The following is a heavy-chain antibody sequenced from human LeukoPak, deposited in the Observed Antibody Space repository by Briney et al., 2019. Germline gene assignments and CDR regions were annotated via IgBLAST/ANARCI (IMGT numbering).Heavy chain of an antibody. CDR1: GGSISSYY. CDR3: ARLDGSGGGCYSYFDY. D-gene: IGHD2-15*01. CDR2: IYYSGST. J-gene: IGHJ4*02. V-gene: IGHV4-59*01. Sequence: SEALSLTCTVSGGSISSYYWSWIRQPPGKGLEWIGYIYYSGSTNYNPSLKSRVTISVDTSKNQFSLKLSSVTAADTAVYYCARLDGSGGGCYSYFDYWGQGTLVTVSS.